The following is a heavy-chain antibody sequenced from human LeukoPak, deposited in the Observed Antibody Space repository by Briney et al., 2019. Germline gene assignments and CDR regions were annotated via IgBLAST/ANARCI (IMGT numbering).Heavy chain of an antibody. J-gene: IGHJ6*03. CDR3: ARASGSYYDYYYYYMDV. CDR2: IYHSGST. CDR1: GYSISSGYY. Sequence: SETLSLTCTVSGYSISSGYYWGWIRQPPGKGLEWIGSIYHSGSTYYNPSLKSRVTISVDTSKNQFSLKLSSVTAADTAVYYCARASGSYYDYYYYYMDVWGKGTTVTVSS. D-gene: IGHD1-26*01. V-gene: IGHV4-38-2*02.